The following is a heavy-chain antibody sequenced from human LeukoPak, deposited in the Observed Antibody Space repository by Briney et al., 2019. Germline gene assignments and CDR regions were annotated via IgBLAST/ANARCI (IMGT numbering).Heavy chain of an antibody. CDR1: GFTFSSYA. CDR3: VKDELASSWYWFDP. J-gene: IGHJ5*02. D-gene: IGHD6-13*01. V-gene: IGHV3-23*01. CDR2: ISGSGGST. Sequence: PGGSLRLSCAASGFTFSSYAMSWVRQAPGKGLEWLSAISGSGGSTYYADSVKGRFTISRDNSKNTLYLQMNSLRAEDTAVYYCVKDELASSWYWFDPWGQGTLVTVSS.